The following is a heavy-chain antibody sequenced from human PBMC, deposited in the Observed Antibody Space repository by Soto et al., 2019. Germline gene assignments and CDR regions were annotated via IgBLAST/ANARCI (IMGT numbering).Heavy chain of an antibody. Sequence: GWSLRLSCAASGLTFSTYAMSWVRQAPGKGLEWVSGISVSGDNTYYADSVKGRFTISRDNSKNTLYLQMNNLRAEDTAVYYCADGGEWSFNFVYWGQGTLVTVSS. CDR3: ADGGEWSFNFVY. D-gene: IGHD3-3*01. V-gene: IGHV3-23*01. CDR2: ISVSGDNT. CDR1: GLTFSTYA. J-gene: IGHJ4*02.